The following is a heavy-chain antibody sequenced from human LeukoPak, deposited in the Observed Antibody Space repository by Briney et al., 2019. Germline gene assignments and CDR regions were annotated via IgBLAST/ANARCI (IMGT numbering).Heavy chain of an antibody. V-gene: IGHV4-34*01. CDR2: INHSGST. CDR3: ARARSAIYDSSGYLDY. D-gene: IGHD3-22*01. CDR1: GGSFSGYY. J-gene: IGHJ4*02. Sequence: SETLSLTCAVYGGSFSGYYWSWIRQPPGKGLEWIGEINHSGSTNYNPSLKSRVTISVDTSKNQFSLKLSSVTAADTAVYYCARARSAIYDSSGYLDYWGQGTLVTVSS.